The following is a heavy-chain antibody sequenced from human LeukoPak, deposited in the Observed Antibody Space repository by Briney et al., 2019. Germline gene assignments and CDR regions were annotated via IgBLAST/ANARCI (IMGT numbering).Heavy chain of an antibody. D-gene: IGHD2-15*01. V-gene: IGHV1-8*01. Sequence: ASVTVSCKASGYTFTSYDINWVRQASGQGREWMGWMNPNSGNTASAQKFQGRVTMTTNTSISTAYMELTGLRSEDTAMYFCARKGLLGSGKPWFDPWGQGTLVTVSS. CDR2: MNPNSGNT. CDR1: GYTFTSYD. J-gene: IGHJ5*02. CDR3: ARKGLLGSGKPWFDP.